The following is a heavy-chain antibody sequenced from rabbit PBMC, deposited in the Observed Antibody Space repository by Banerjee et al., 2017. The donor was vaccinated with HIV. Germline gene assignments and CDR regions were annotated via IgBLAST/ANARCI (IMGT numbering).Heavy chain of an antibody. D-gene: IGHD4-1*01. CDR3: ARDLAGVTGWNFNL. Sequence: QEQLVESGGGLVTLGGSLKLSCKASGIDFSSYGISWVRQAPGKGLEWIACIYAGTTGTTYYANWAKGRFTISKTSSTTVTLQMTSLTAADTATYFCARDLAGVTGWNFNLWGPGTLVTVS. CDR1: GIDFSSYG. V-gene: IGHV1S45*01. CDR2: IYAGTTGTT. J-gene: IGHJ4*01.